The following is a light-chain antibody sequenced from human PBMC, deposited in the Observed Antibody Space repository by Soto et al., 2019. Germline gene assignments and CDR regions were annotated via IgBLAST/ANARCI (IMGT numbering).Light chain of an antibody. CDR2: DAS. CDR1: QSVSSY. Sequence: EIVLTQSPAPLSLSPGERATLSCRASQSVSSYLAWYQQKPGQAPRLLIYDASNRATDIPARFSGSGSGTDFTLTISSLEPEDFGVYYCLQRSGWPWTFGQGTRVEIK. V-gene: IGKV3-11*01. CDR3: LQRSGWPWT. J-gene: IGKJ1*01.